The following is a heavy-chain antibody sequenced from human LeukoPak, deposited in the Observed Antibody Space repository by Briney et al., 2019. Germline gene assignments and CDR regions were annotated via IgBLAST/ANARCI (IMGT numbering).Heavy chain of an antibody. D-gene: IGHD6-13*01. CDR3: AREVAAAGTNWFDP. J-gene: IGHJ5*02. CDR2: INSDGSST. CDR1: GFTFSSYW. V-gene: IGHV3-74*01. Sequence: GGSLRLSCAASGFTFSSYWMHWVRQAPGKGLVWVSLINSDGSSTTYADSVKGRFTISRDNSKNTLYLQMNSLRAEDTAVYYCAREVAAAGTNWFDPWGQGTLVTVSS.